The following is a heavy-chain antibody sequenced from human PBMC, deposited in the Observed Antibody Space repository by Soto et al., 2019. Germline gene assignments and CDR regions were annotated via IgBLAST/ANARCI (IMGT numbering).Heavy chain of an antibody. V-gene: IGHV4-39*02. CDR2: IYYSGST. D-gene: IGHD2-15*01. J-gene: IGHJ3*02. CDR1: GGSISSSSYH. Sequence: SETLSLTCTVSGGSISSSSYHWGWIRQPPGKGLEWIGSIYYSGSTYYNPSLKSRVTISTDSSKNALYLQMNSLRAEDSAVYYCAREPRYCSGGSCSIMGDAFDIWGQGTMVTVSS. CDR3: AREPRYCSGGSCSIMGDAFDI.